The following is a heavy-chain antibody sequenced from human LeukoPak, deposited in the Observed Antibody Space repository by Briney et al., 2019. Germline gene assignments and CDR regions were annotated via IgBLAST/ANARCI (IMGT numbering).Heavy chain of an antibody. D-gene: IGHD5-24*01. V-gene: IGHV5-51*01. CDR3: ATQPRRERWLQSYFDY. J-gene: IGHJ4*02. CDR2: IYPGDSDT. CDR1: GYRFTSYW. Sequence: GESLKIPCKGSGYRFTSYWIGWVRQMPGKGLEWMGIIYPGDSDTRYSPSFQGQVTISADKSINTAYLQWSSLQASDTAIYYCATQPRRERWLQSYFDYWGQGTLVTVSS.